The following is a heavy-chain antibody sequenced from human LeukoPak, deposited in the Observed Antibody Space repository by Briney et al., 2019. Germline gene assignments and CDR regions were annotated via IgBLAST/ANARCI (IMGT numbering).Heavy chain of an antibody. CDR1: GGTFSSYA. V-gene: IGHV1-69*13. D-gene: IGHD6-6*01. J-gene: IGHJ6*02. Sequence: SVKVSCKASGGTFSSYAISWVRQAPGQGLEWMGGIIPIFGTANYAQKFQGRVTVTADESTSTAYMELSSLRSEDTAVYYCARKNRRIAARWEYYYYYGMDVWGQGTTVTVS. CDR2: IIPIFGTA. CDR3: ARKNRRIAARWEYYYYYGMDV.